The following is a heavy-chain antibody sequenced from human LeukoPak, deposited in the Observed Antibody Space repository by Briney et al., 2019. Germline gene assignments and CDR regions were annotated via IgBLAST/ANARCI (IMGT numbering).Heavy chain of an antibody. D-gene: IGHD2/OR15-2a*01. CDR1: GYGFSSSW. V-gene: IGHV5-51*01. CDR3: AVGTTPYFIDY. CDR2: IYPGDSDT. Sequence: GESLKISCYGSGYGFSSSWIGWVRQMSGKGLEGMGFIYPGDSDTRYSPSFQAQVTISADKSIGTAFLQWRSLKASDTAMYYCAVGTTPYFIDYWGQGNLVTVSS. J-gene: IGHJ4*02.